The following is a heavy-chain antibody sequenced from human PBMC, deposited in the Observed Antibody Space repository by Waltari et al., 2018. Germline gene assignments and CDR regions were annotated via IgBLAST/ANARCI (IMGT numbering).Heavy chain of an antibody. J-gene: IGHJ4*02. Sequence: QVQLQESGPGLVKPSGTLSLTCAVSGGSISSSNWWSWVSQPPGKGREWIGEIYHSGRTTPNPSLRSRVTISVDKSKNQFSLKLSSVTAADTAVYYCARDRGDMTLFDYWGQGTLVTVSS. CDR1: GGSISSSNW. CDR3: ARDRGDMTLFDY. CDR2: IYHSGRT. V-gene: IGHV4-4*02.